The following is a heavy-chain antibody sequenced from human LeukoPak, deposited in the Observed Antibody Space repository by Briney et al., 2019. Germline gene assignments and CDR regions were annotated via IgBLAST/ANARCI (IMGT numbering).Heavy chain of an antibody. CDR1: GGTFSSYA. J-gene: IGHJ3*02. V-gene: IGHV1-69*06. CDR2: IIPIFGTA. CDR3: ARHNDVPAAIFGAFDI. D-gene: IGHD2-2*02. Sequence: SVKVSCKASGGTFSSYAISWARQAPGQGLEWMGGIIPIFGTANYAQKFQGRVTITADKSTSTAYMELSSLRSEDTAVYYCARHNDVPAAIFGAFDIWGQGTMVTVSS.